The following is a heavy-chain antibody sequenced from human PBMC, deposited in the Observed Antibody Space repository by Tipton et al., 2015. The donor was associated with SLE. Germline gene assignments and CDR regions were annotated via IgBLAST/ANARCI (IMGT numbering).Heavy chain of an antibody. Sequence: TLSLTCAVYGGSFSGYYWTWIRQPPGRGLEWLGEITQSGSTNYNPSLKNRVTISVDTSKNQFSLKLTPVTAADTAVYYCVRVASWYSIDYWGQGTQVTVSS. CDR1: GGSFSGYY. CDR3: VRVASWYSIDY. D-gene: IGHD2-21*01. J-gene: IGHJ4*02. CDR2: ITQSGST. V-gene: IGHV4-34*01.